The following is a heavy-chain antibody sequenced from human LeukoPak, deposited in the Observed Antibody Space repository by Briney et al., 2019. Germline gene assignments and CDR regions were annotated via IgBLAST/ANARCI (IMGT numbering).Heavy chain of an antibody. Sequence: PGGSLRLSCGVSGFTFSNYGMSWVRLAPGKGLEWFSGISGSGGSTYYADSVKGRFTISRDNPKNTVYLQMNSLRVDDTAVYYCAKFPHTAMVNWYFDLWGRGTLVTVSS. CDR1: GFTFSNYG. D-gene: IGHD5-18*01. J-gene: IGHJ2*01. CDR2: ISGSGGST. CDR3: AKFPHTAMVNWYFDL. V-gene: IGHV3-23*01.